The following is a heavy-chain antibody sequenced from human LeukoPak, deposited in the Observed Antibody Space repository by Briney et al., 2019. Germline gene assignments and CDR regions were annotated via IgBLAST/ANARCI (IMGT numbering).Heavy chain of an antibody. CDR2: INHSGSA. CDR1: GGSFSGYY. J-gene: IGHJ4*02. CDR3: ARGEWVGRFDY. V-gene: IGHV4-34*01. D-gene: IGHD6-19*01. Sequence: SETLSLTCAVYGGSFSGYYWSWIRQPPGKGLEWIGEINHSGSANYNPSLKSRVTISVDTSKNQFSLKLSSVTAADTAVYYCARGEWVGRFDYWGQGTLVTVSS.